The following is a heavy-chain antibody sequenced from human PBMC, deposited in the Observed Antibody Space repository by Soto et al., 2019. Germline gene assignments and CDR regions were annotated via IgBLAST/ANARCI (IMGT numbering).Heavy chain of an antibody. CDR1: GFTFDDYA. D-gene: IGHD3-10*01. J-gene: IGHJ4*02. Sequence: PGGSPRLSCAASGFTFDDYAMHWVRQAPGKGLEWVSGISWNSGSIGYADSVKGRFTISRDNAKNSLYLQMNSLRAEDTALYYCAKDAGIWFGELFTNFDYWGQGTLVTVSS. V-gene: IGHV3-9*01. CDR2: ISWNSGSI. CDR3: AKDAGIWFGELFTNFDY.